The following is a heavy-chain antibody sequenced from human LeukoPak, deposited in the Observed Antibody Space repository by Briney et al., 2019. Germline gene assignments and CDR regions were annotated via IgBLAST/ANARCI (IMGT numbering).Heavy chain of an antibody. CDR3: ARVMRNGSGYYLDY. Sequence: SEILSLTCTVSGGSISSGDYYWSWIRQPPGKGLEWIGYIYYSGSTYYNPSLKSRVTISVDTSKNQFSLKLSSVTAADTAVYYCARVMRNGSGYYLDYWGQGTLVTVSS. CDR1: GGSISSGDYY. CDR2: IYYSGST. J-gene: IGHJ4*02. V-gene: IGHV4-30-4*01. D-gene: IGHD3-22*01.